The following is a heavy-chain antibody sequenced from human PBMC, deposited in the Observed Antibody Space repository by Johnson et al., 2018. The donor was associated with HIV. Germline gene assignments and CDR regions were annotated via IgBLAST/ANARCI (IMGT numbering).Heavy chain of an antibody. CDR2: IWYNGSNK. D-gene: IGHD3-22*01. CDR1: GFTFSDYY. V-gene: IGHV3-33*08. CDR3: ARRINYDSSGVYLGDAFDF. Sequence: QVQLVESGGGLVQPGGSLRLSCAASGFTFSDYYMSWIRQAPGKGLEWVAVIWYNGSNKHYEGSVKGRFTISRDNSKNSLYLQMNGLRAEDTALYYCARRINYDSSGVYLGDAFDFWGQGTVVSVST. J-gene: IGHJ3*01.